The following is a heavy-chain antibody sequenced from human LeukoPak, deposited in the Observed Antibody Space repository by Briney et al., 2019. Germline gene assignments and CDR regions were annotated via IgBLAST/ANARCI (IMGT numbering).Heavy chain of an antibody. V-gene: IGHV1-69*05. CDR1: GGTFNSYA. Sequence: SVKVSCKASGGTFNSYAISWVRQAPGQGLEWMGRIIPIFGTTKYTQKFQGRVTITTDESTSTAYMELSSLRSEDTAVYYRARSMVPERANEGFYFDYWGQGTLVTVSS. D-gene: IGHD1-14*01. J-gene: IGHJ4*02. CDR2: IIPIFGTT. CDR3: ARSMVPERANEGFYFDY.